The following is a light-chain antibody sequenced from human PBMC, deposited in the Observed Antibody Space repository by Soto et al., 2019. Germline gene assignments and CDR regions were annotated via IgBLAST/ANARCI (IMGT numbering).Light chain of an antibody. V-gene: IGLV2-14*01. J-gene: IGLJ2*01. Sequence: QSALTQPASVSGSPGQSITISYTGTGSDVGGYNYVSWYQQHPGKAPKLMIYDVSYRPSGASNRFSGSKSGNTASLTISGLQAEDEADYYCSSYTRSTTLVFGGGTKLTVL. CDR2: DVS. CDR1: GSDVGGYNY. CDR3: SSYTRSTTLV.